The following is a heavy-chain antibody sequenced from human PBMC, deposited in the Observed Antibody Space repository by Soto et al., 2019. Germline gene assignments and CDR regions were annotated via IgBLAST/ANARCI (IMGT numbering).Heavy chain of an antibody. CDR1: GGSISSYY. J-gene: IGHJ4*02. CDR3: ARHDASGLDY. V-gene: IGHV4-59*08. CDR2: IYYSGST. Sequence: SETLSLTCTVSGGSISSYYWSWIRQPPGKGLEWIGYIYYSGSTNYNPSLKSRVTISVDTSKNQFSLKLSSVTAADTAVYYCARHDASGLDYWGQGTLVTVSS.